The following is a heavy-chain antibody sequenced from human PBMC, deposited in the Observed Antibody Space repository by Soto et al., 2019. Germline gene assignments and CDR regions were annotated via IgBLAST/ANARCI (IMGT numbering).Heavy chain of an antibody. CDR1: GFTFSSYS. CDR2: ISSSSSYI. D-gene: IGHD4-17*01. V-gene: IGHV3-21*01. CDR3: AGRYGDYASYFYYGRDD. J-gene: IGHJ6*02. Sequence: GGSLRLSCAASGFTFSSYSMNWVRQAPGKGLEWVSSISSSSSYIYYADSVKGRFTISRDNAKNSLYLQMNSLRAEDKAVYYCAGRYGDYASYFYYGRDDWGQGTTVTVSS.